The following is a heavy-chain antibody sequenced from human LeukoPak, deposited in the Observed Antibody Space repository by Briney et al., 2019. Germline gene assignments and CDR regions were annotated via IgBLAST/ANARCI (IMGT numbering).Heavy chain of an antibody. CDR2: ISPSGGST. J-gene: IGHJ4*02. Sequence: ASVKVSCKASGYTFTSYYMHWVRQAPGQGLEWMGIISPSGGSTSYAQKFQDRVTMTGDTSTSTVYMELSSLRSEDTAVYYCARSLLHCGGDCYSFDYWGQGTLVTVSS. V-gene: IGHV1-46*01. CDR1: GYTFTSYY. D-gene: IGHD2-21*02. CDR3: ARSLLHCGGDCYSFDY.